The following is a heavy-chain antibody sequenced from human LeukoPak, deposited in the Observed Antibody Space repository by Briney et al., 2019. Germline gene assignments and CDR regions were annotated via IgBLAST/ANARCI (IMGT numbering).Heavy chain of an antibody. CDR3: VGGAYLGLPFDP. D-gene: IGHD3-16*01. CDR1: GGSISTYY. J-gene: IGHJ5*02. CDR2: IYTSGFT. Sequence: PSETLSLTCTVSGGSISTYYWSWIRQPAGKGLEWIGRIYTSGFTNYSPSLKSRLTMSVSTSKNQFSLKLSSVTAADTAVYYCVGGAYLGLPFDPRGQGTLVTVSS. V-gene: IGHV4-4*07.